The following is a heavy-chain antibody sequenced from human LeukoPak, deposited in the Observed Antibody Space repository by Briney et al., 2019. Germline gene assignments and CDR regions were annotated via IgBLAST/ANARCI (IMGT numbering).Heavy chain of an antibody. J-gene: IGHJ4*02. CDR2: INYSGST. CDR1: GGSISSSSYY. D-gene: IGHD2-15*01. Sequence: SETLSLTCTVSGGSISSSSYYWGWIRQPPGKGLEWIGYINYSGSTNYNPSLKSRVTISVDTSKNQFSLNLSSVTAADTAVYYCARAIGYCSGGSCFSFDYWGQGTLVTVSS. CDR3: ARAIGYCSGGSCFSFDY. V-gene: IGHV4-61*05.